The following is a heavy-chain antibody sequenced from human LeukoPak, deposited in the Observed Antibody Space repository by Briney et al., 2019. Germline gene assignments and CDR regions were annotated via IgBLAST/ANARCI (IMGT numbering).Heavy chain of an antibody. CDR3: ARALAGAGTGGYY. CDR2: INGDGNST. Sequence: GGSLRLSCAASGFTFSTYGMHWVRQAPGKGLVWVSRINGDGNSTSYADSVKGRFTISRDNAKNTLYLQMNSLRAEDTAVYYCARALAGAGTGGYYWGQGTPVTVSS. CDR1: GFTFSTYG. V-gene: IGHV3-74*01. J-gene: IGHJ4*02. D-gene: IGHD6-19*01.